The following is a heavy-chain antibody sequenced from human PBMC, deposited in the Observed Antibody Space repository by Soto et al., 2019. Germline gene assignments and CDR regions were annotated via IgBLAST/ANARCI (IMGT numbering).Heavy chain of an antibody. CDR2: IDKVGTDS. V-gene: IGHV3-74*01. D-gene: IGHD3-10*01. CDR1: EFTFSGRS. Sequence: EVQLVESGGGLVQPGGSLRLSCAASEFTFSGRSVHWVRQAPGKGLVWVSGIDKVGTDSTYADSVKGRFTSSRDNAKNTVYRQMNTLRVEDTAVYYCARGWFGPDVWGKGTTVTVSS. J-gene: IGHJ6*03. CDR3: ARGWFGPDV.